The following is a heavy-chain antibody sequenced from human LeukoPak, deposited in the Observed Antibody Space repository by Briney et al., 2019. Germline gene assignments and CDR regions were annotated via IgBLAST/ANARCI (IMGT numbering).Heavy chain of an antibody. CDR3: AGDNIAVTVQYYFDY. CDR2: ISSSSNII. J-gene: IGHJ4*02. Sequence: PGGSLRLSCAASGFTFSSYSMSWVRQAPGKGLEWVSYISSSSNIIYYADSVRGRFAISRDNAKNSLYLQMNRLRAEDTAVYYCAGDNIAVTVQYYFDYWGQGALVTVSS. V-gene: IGHV3-48*01. D-gene: IGHD6-19*01. CDR1: GFTFSSYS.